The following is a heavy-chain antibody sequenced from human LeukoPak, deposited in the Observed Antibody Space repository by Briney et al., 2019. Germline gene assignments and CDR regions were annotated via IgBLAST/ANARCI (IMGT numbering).Heavy chain of an antibody. CDR1: SGSISSGSYY. V-gene: IGHV4-61*02. D-gene: IGHD3-22*01. Sequence: SQTLSLTCTVSSGSISSGSYYWSWIRQPAGKGLEWIGRIYTSGSTNYNPSLKSRVTISVDTSKNQFSLKLSSVTAADTAVYYCARDYYYDSSGYDAFDIWGQGTMVTVSS. J-gene: IGHJ3*02. CDR3: ARDYYYDSSGYDAFDI. CDR2: IYTSGST.